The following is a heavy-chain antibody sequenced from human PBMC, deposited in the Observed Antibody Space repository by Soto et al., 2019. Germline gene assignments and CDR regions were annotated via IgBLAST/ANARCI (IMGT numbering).Heavy chain of an antibody. V-gene: IGHV3-23*01. CDR3: AKLPGGLRGNYWYFDL. J-gene: IGHJ2*01. CDR2: ISGSGGST. CDR1: GFTFSSYA. D-gene: IGHD4-17*01. Sequence: EVQLLESGGGLVQPGGSLRLSCAASGFTFSSYAMSWVRQAPGKGLEWVSAISGSGGSTYYADSVKGRFTISRDNSKNTLYLQMNSLRAEDTAVYYCAKLPGGLRGNYWYFDLWGRGTLVTVSS.